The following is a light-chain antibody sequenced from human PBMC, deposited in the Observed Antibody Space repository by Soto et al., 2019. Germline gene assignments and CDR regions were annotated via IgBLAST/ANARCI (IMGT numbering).Light chain of an antibody. Sequence: EIVMTQSPATLSVSPGERATLSCRASHSVSSRLAWYQQKPGQAPRLLIYGASTRAAGLPARFSGSGSGTEFTLTISILQSEDFAVYYFQHYSNWPLTFVGGTKVEIK. J-gene: IGKJ4*01. CDR2: GAS. CDR3: QHYSNWPLT. CDR1: HSVSSR. V-gene: IGKV3-15*01.